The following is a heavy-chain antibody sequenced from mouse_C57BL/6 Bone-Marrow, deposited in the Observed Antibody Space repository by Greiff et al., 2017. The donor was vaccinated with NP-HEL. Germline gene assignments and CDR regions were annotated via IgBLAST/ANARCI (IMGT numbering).Heavy chain of an antibody. Sequence: VQAVESGGGLVKPGGSLKLSCAASGFTFSSYTMSWVRQTPEKRLVWVATISGGGGHTYSPDSVKGRFTTYRDNAKNTLDLQMSSLRSEDTALYYCARHRPYYYGSSPFMDYWGQGTSVTVSS. D-gene: IGHD1-1*01. V-gene: IGHV5-9*01. J-gene: IGHJ4*01. CDR1: GFTFSSYT. CDR2: ISGGGGHT. CDR3: ARHRPYYYGSSPFMDY.